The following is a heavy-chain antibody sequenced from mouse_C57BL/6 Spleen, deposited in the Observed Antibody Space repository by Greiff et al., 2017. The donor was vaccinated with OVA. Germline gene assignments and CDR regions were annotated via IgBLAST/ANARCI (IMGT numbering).Heavy chain of an antibody. Sequence: EVQLQQSGPGLVKPSQSLSLTCSVTGYSITSGYYWNWIRQFPGNKLEWMGYISYDGSNNYNPSLKNRISITRDTSKNQFFLKLNSVTTEDTATYYCARGYYGSSPLWDWGQGTTLTVSS. V-gene: IGHV3-6*01. J-gene: IGHJ2*01. CDR1: GYSITSGYY. CDR2: ISYDGSN. CDR3: ARGYYGSSPLWD. D-gene: IGHD1-1*01.